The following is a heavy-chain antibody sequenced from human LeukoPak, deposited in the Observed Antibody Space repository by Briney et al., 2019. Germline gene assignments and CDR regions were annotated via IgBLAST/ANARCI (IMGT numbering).Heavy chain of an antibody. D-gene: IGHD4-17*01. CDR3: ARSGTTMTGDGLDI. J-gene: IGHJ3*02. V-gene: IGHV3-13*04. CDR1: GFSLSSHD. Sequence: GGSLRLSCAASGFSLSSHDMHWVRQVTGKGLEWVSDISATGDTYYLGFVKGRFTISRENAKNALHLQMNSLRAGDTAVYYCARSGTTMTGDGLDIWGQGTMVTVSS. CDR2: ISATGDT.